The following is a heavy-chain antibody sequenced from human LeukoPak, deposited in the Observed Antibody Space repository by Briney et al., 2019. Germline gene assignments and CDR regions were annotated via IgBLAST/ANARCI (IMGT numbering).Heavy chain of an antibody. CDR2: ISGSGGST. CDR1: GFTFSSYA. J-gene: IGHJ6*02. V-gene: IGHV3-23*01. D-gene: IGHD4-17*01. Sequence: GGSLRLSCAASGFTFSSYAMSWVRQAQGKGLEWVSAISGSGGSTYYADSVKGRFTISRDNAKNSLYLQMNSLRAEDTAVYYCARASNDYGDYENYYYYYGMDVWGQGTTVTVSS. CDR3: ARASNDYGDYENYYYYYGMDV.